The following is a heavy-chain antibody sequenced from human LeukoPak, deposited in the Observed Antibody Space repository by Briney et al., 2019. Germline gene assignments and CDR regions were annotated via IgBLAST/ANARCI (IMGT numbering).Heavy chain of an antibody. CDR2: IRYDGSNK. V-gene: IGHV3-30*02. CDR3: AKWAYSSGWYVHLFDP. D-gene: IGHD6-19*01. J-gene: IGHJ5*02. Sequence: GGSLRLSCAASGFTFSSYGMHWVRQAPGKGLEWVAFIRYDGSNKYYADSVKGRFTISRDNSKNTLYLQMNSLRAEDTAVYYCAKWAYSSGWYVHLFDPWGQGTLVTVSS. CDR1: GFTFSSYG.